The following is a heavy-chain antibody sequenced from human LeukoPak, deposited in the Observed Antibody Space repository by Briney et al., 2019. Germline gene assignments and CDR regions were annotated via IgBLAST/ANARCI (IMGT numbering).Heavy chain of an antibody. Sequence: AASVKVSCRASGGTFSIYAISWVRQAPGQGLEWMGWISTNTGNPTYAQGLTGRFVFSLDTSVRTAYLQISSLKAEDTAVYYCARNGLVGDYDIIFFDYWGQGTLVTVSS. CDR2: ISTNTGNP. V-gene: IGHV7-4-1*02. CDR1: GGTFSIYA. J-gene: IGHJ4*02. D-gene: IGHD4-17*01. CDR3: ARNGLVGDYDIIFFDY.